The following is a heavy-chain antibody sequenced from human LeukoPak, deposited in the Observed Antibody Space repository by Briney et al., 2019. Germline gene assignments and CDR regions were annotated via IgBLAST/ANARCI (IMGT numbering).Heavy chain of an antibody. CDR1: GGSISSYY. J-gene: IGHJ6*03. CDR3: ARHFAFSYYYMDV. CDR2: IYYSGST. Sequence: PSETLSLTCTVSGGSISSYYWSWIRQPPGKGLEWIGYIYYSGSTNYNPSLKSQGTISVDTSKNQFSLKLSSVTAADTAVYYCARHFAFSYYYMDVWGKGTTVTVSS. V-gene: IGHV4-59*08.